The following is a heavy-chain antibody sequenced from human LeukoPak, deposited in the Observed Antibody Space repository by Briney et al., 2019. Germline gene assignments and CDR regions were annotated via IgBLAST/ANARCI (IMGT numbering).Heavy chain of an antibody. Sequence: SETLSLTCTVSGGSISSNYWSWIRQPPGKGLEWIGYISYSGSTSYNPSLKSRVTISIAPSNNQFSLELSSVTAADTAVYFCVRVRTGTSCYDYWGQGTLVTVSS. D-gene: IGHD2-2*01. CDR1: GGSISSNY. CDR3: VRVRTGTSCYDY. J-gene: IGHJ4*02. V-gene: IGHV4-30-4*08. CDR2: ISYSGST.